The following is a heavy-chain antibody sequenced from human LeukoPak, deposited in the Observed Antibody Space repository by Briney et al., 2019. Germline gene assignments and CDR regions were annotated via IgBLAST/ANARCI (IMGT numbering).Heavy chain of an antibody. CDR3: ARVAGMADFDY. D-gene: IGHD5-24*01. J-gene: IGHJ4*02. CDR2: IYYTGST. V-gene: IGHV4-30-4*01. CDR1: GGSISSGDYY. Sequence: SETLSLTCTVSGGSISSGDYYWSWIRQPPGKGLEWIGYIYYTGSTYYNPSLKSRVTISVDTSKNHFSLRLNSVTAADTAEYYCARVAGMADFDYWGQGTLVTVSS.